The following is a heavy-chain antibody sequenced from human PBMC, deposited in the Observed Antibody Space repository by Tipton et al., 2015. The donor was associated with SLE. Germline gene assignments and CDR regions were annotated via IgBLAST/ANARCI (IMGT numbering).Heavy chain of an antibody. CDR1: NGSIGSDY. J-gene: IGHJ3*02. CDR2: KYYSGGT. CDR3: ARELMVVRGLSRRDAFDI. Sequence: TLSLTCSVSNGSIGSDYWTWIRQPPGKGLEWIGYKYYSGGTNSNPSLKSRVTISVDTSRNQFSLQLSSVTAADTAVYYCARELMVVRGLSRRDAFDIWGQGAMVTVSS. V-gene: IGHV4-59*12. D-gene: IGHD3-10*01.